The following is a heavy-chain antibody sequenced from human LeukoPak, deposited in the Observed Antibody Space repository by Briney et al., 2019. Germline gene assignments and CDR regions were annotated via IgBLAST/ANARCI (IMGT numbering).Heavy chain of an antibody. V-gene: IGHV3-21*01. CDR3: AVNDGYCSSTSCPASDY. CDR1: GFTFSSYS. CDR2: ISSSSYI. D-gene: IGHD2-2*01. Sequence: GGSLRPSCAASGFTFSSYSMNWVRQAPGKGLEWVSSISSSSYIYYADSVKGRFTISRDNAKNSLYLQMNSLRAEDTAVYYCAVNDGYCSSTSCPASDYWGQGTLVTVSS. J-gene: IGHJ4*02.